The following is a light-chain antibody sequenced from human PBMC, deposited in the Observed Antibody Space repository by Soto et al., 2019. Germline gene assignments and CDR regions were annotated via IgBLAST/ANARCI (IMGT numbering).Light chain of an antibody. J-gene: IGKJ1*01. CDR3: QQYNSYSPVT. V-gene: IGKV1-5*03. CDR1: QSISSW. Sequence: DIQMTQSPSTLSASVGDRVTITCRVSQSISSWLAWYQQKPGKAPKLLIYKASSLESGVPSRFSGSGSGTEFTLTISSLQPDDFATYYCQQYNSYSPVTFGQGTKVDIK. CDR2: KAS.